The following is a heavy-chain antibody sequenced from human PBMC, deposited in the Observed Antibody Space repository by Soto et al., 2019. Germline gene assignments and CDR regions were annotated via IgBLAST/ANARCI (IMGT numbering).Heavy chain of an antibody. J-gene: IGHJ4*02. CDR1: GFTFSSYA. CDR2: ISASGVST. CDR3: AKGSGYFAY. V-gene: IGHV3-23*01. D-gene: IGHD3-3*01. Sequence: EVQLLESGGSLVQPGGPLSLSCAASGFTFSSYAMYWVRQAPGKGLEWVSNISASGVSTYYADAVKGRFTIARDNSKDTVYLQMNSLRAEDTAVYYCAKGSGYFAYWGQGTLVTVSS.